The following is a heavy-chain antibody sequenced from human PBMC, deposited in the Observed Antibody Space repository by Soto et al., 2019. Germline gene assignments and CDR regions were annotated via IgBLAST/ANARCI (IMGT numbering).Heavy chain of an antibody. V-gene: IGHV3-33*01. Sequence: VHLVQSGGGVVQPGRSLRLSCAAPGNIFSGYGMHWVRQAPGKGLGWVAVIWFDGSERYYADSAKGRFTISRDNSKSTLYLQMDSLRAEDTAVYYCARDGVGATAFFGFLDYWGQGTLVSVSS. D-gene: IGHD1-26*01. CDR3: ARDGVGATAFFGFLDY. J-gene: IGHJ4*02. CDR1: GNIFSGYG. CDR2: IWFDGSER.